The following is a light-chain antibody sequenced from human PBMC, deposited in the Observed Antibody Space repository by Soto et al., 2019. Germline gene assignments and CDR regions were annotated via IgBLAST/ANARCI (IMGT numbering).Light chain of an antibody. V-gene: IGLV2-8*01. CDR1: SSDVGGYNY. J-gene: IGLJ1*01. Sequence: QSALPQPPSASGSPGQAVTISCTGTSSDVGGYNYVSWYQQHPGKAPKLMIYEVSKRPSGVPDRFSGSKSGNTASLTVSGVQGEDEAEYYCSSYAGSNNYVFGTGTKVTVL. CDR3: SSYAGSNNYV. CDR2: EVS.